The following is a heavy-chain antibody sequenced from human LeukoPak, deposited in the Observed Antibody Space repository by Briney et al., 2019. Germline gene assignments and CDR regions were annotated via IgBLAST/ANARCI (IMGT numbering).Heavy chain of an antibody. CDR1: GYTFTSYG. D-gene: IGHD2/OR15-2a*01. V-gene: IGHV1-18*01. CDR3: ARDRGKYFKTEYFDI. J-gene: IGHJ3*02. CDR2: ISAYNGNT. Sequence: ASVKVSCKASGYTFTSYGISWVRQAPGQGLEWMGWISAYNGNTNYAQNFQGRVTMTTDTSTSTAYMELRSLRSDDTAVYFCARDRGKYFKTEYFDIWGQGTLVTVPS.